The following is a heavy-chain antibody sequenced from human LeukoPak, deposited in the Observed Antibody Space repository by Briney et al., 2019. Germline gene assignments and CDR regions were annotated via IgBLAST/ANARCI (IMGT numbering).Heavy chain of an antibody. CDR1: GGSIISYY. J-gene: IGHJ5*02. V-gene: IGHV4-4*07. D-gene: IGHD5-18*01. Sequence: SETLSLTCTVSGGSIISYYWSWIRQPAGKGLEWIGRIYTSGSTNYNPSLKSRVTMSVDTSKNQFSLKLSSVTAADTAVYYCARVSIQLWFGPQTGIGWFDPWGQGTLVTVSS. CDR3: ARVSIQLWFGPQTGIGWFDP. CDR2: IYTSGST.